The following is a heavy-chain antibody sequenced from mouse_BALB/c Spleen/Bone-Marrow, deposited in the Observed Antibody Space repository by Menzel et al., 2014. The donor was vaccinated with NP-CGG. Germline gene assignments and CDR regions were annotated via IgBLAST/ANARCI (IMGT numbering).Heavy chain of an antibody. Sequence: QVQLQQSGPGLVAPSQSLSITCTVSGFSLKNYGVRWVRQPPGKGLEWLGVIGTGRGTNYNSALMSRLSISKDNSKSQVFLKMNSLQTDDTAMYYCARDRAYGNWYFDVWGAGTTVTVSS. CDR1: GFSLKNYG. V-gene: IGHV2-9*02. D-gene: IGHD2-1*01. J-gene: IGHJ1*01. CDR3: ARDRAYGNWYFDV. CDR2: IGTGRGT.